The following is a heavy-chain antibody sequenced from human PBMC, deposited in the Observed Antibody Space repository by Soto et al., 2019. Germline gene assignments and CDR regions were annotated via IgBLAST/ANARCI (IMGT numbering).Heavy chain of an antibody. V-gene: IGHV4-31*03. CDR1: GGSISSGGYY. CDR2: IYYSGST. Sequence: SETLSLTCTVSGGSISSGGYYWSWIRQHPGKGLEWIGYIYYSGSTYYNPSLKSRVTISVDTSKNQFSLKLSSVTAADTAVYYCARGYCSSTSCYRSFDYWGQGTLVTVSS. J-gene: IGHJ4*02. CDR3: ARGYCSSTSCYRSFDY. D-gene: IGHD2-2*01.